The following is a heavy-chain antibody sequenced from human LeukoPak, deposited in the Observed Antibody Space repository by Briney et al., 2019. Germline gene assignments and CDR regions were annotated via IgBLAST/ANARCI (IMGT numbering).Heavy chain of an antibody. D-gene: IGHD3-10*01. CDR1: GYTLTELS. Sequence: ASVKVSCKVSGYTLTELSMHWVRQAPGKGLEWMGGFDPEDDETIYAQKFQGRVTMTKDTSTDTAYMELSSLRSEDTAVYYCATARSAGVVRGVIRFFDYWGQGTLVTVFS. CDR3: ATARSAGVVRGVIRFFDY. J-gene: IGHJ4*02. V-gene: IGHV1-24*01. CDR2: FDPEDDET.